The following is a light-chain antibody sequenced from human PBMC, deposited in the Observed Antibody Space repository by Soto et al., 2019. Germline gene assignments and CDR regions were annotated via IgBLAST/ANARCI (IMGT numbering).Light chain of an antibody. CDR1: QGISSD. Sequence: IWMTQSTSLLSASTGDRVTITCRASQGISSDLAWYQQNPGKAPKLLIYAASTLQNGVPSTFSGSGSGTEFTLTISSLQPEDFGTYYCQQFKSYPITFAQGTRLAI. CDR3: QQFKSYPIT. V-gene: IGKV1-9*01. CDR2: AAS. J-gene: IGKJ5*01.